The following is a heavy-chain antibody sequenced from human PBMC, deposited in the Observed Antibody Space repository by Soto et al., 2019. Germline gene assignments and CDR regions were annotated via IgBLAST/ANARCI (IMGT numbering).Heavy chain of an antibody. CDR3: ARVGHPLSHYYYYYGMDV. Sequence: SETLSLTCTVSGVSISSGDYYWSWIRQPPGKGLEWIGYIYYSGSTYYNPSLKSRVTISVDTSKNQFSLKLSSVTAADTAVYYCARVGHPLSHYYYYYGMDVWGQGTTVTVSS. V-gene: IGHV4-30-4*01. CDR1: GVSISSGDYY. J-gene: IGHJ6*02. CDR2: IYYSGST.